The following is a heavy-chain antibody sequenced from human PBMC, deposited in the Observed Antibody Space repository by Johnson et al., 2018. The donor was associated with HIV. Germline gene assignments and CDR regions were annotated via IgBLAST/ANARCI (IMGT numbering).Heavy chain of an antibody. J-gene: IGHJ3*02. CDR1: GFTFDAYT. Sequence: ELQLVESGGGLVQPGGSLRLSCAASGFTFDAYTMYWVRQPPGKGLEWVSLIGWDGGSRYYGDSVKGRVTISRDNSKNYLYLQMNSLRTEDTALYYCAKAQGSLPVEIYAFDIWGQGTMVTVSS. CDR2: IGWDGGSR. D-gene: IGHD1-26*01. CDR3: AKAQGSLPVEIYAFDI. V-gene: IGHV3-43*01.